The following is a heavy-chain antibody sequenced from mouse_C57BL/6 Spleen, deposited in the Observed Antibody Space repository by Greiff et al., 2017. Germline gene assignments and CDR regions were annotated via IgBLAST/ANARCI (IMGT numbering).Heavy chain of an antibody. CDR3: ARGEKSSYYFDY. J-gene: IGHJ2*01. Sequence: EVQLQQSGPVLVKPGASVKMSCKASGYTFTDYYMNWVKQSHGKSLEWIGVINPYNGGTSYNQKFKGKATLTVDKSSSTAYRELNSLTSEDSAVEYCARGEKSSYYFDYWGQGTTRTVSS. CDR2: INPYNGGT. V-gene: IGHV1-19*01. CDR1: GYTFTDYY.